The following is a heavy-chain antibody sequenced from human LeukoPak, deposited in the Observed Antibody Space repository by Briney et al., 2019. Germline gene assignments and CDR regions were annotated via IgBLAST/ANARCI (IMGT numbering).Heavy chain of an antibody. CDR3: ASLTSTSPDDY. CDR1: GFTFSNYW. CDR2: ISSDGSST. J-gene: IGHJ4*02. Sequence: AGGSLRLSCEASGFTFSNYWMHWVRQAPGKGLVWVSRISSDGSSTRYADSVRGRFTISRDNAKNTVDPQMNSLRAEDTAVYYCASLTSTSPDDYWGQGALVTVSS. D-gene: IGHD2-2*01. V-gene: IGHV3-74*01.